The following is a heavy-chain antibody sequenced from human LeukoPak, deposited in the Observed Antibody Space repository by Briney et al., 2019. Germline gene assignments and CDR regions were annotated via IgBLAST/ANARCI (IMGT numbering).Heavy chain of an antibody. CDR1: GYSFTTYW. Sequence: GESLKISCKGSGYSFTTYWTGWVRQMPGKGLEWMGIIYPGDSDTRYSPSFQGQVTISADKSINTAYLQWSSLKASDTAMYYCARRMVRGVMDYFDYWGQGPLVTVSS. J-gene: IGHJ4*02. D-gene: IGHD3-10*01. CDR2: IYPGDSDT. V-gene: IGHV5-51*01. CDR3: ARRMVRGVMDYFDY.